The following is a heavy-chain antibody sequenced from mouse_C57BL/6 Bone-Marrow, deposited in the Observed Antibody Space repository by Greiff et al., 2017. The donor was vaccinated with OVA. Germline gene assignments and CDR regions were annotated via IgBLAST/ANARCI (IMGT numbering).Heavy chain of an antibody. CDR3: AQDYGYV. CDR1: GISITTCNYC. CDR2: IYYSGTI. V-gene: IGHV3-5*01. Sequence: EVKLVESGPGLVKPSQSVFLTCTVTGISITTCNYCWSWIRQFPGNKLEWIGYIYYSGTITHNPSLTSRTTITRDTPNNQFFLEMNSLTAEETATYYCAQDYGYVWGTGTTVTVSS. J-gene: IGHJ1*03. D-gene: IGHD1-2*01.